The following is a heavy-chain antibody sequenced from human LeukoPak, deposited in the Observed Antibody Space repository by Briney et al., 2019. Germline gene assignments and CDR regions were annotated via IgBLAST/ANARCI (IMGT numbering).Heavy chain of an antibody. CDR3: ARDPLIRYGDYLSFDY. CDR2: INPNSGGT. Sequence: ASVKVSCKASGYTFTGYYMHWVRQAPGQGLEWMGWINPNSGGTNYAQKFQGRVTMTRDTSISTAYMELRSLRSDDTAVYYCARDPLIRYGDYLSFDYWGQGTLVTVSS. J-gene: IGHJ4*02. V-gene: IGHV1-2*02. D-gene: IGHD4-17*01. CDR1: GYTFTGYY.